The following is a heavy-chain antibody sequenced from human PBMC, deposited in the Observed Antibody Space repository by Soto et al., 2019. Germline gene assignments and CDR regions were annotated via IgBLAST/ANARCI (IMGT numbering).Heavy chain of an antibody. CDR3: ARVKRITMVRGVPGPYYMDC. Sequence: SETLSLTCTVSGGSISSYYWSWIRQPPGKGLEWIGYIYYSGSTNYNPSLKSRVTISVDTSKNQFSLKLSSVTAADTAVYYCARVKRITMVRGVPGPYYMDCRGKRSSVTVSS. J-gene: IGHJ6*03. D-gene: IGHD3-10*01. CDR2: IYYSGST. CDR1: GGSISSYY. V-gene: IGHV4-59*01.